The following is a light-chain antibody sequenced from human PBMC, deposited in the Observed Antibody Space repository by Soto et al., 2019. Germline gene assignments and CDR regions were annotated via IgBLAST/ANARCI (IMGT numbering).Light chain of an antibody. V-gene: IGKV3-15*01. Sequence: IVMTQSPATLSVSPGERATLSCRASQIVSSNLAWYQQKPGQAPRLLIYGASTRATGIPARFSGSGSGTEFTLTISSLQSEDFAVYYCQQYNNWLTFGGGTKVEIK. CDR1: QIVSSN. CDR3: QQYNNWLT. CDR2: GAS. J-gene: IGKJ4*01.